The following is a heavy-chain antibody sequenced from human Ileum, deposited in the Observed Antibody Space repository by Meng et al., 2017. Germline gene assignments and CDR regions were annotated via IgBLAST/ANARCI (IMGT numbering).Heavy chain of an antibody. V-gene: IGHV1-2*06. J-gene: IGHJ4*02. Sequence: ASVKISCKASGYTFTDYQMHWVLQAPGQRLEWMERINPKSGGTNYPQRFQGRVTMTRDTSITTFYMELSRLRSDDSAVYYCARDFYARDLDHWGQGTLVTVSS. CDR2: INPKSGGT. D-gene: IGHD2/OR15-2a*01. CDR3: ARDFYARDLDH. CDR1: GYTFTDYQ.